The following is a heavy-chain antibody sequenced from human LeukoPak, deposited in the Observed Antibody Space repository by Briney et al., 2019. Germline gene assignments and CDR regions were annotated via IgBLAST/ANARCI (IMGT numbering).Heavy chain of an antibody. D-gene: IGHD2-2*01. Sequence: ASVKVSCKASGYTFTTYYMHWVRQAPGQGLEWMGIINPSGGSTGYAQKFQGRVSMTRDTSTSTFYMELSSLTSEDTAVYYCARPEYCSSTSCYSGIDYWGQGTLVTVSS. CDR2: INPSGGST. CDR1: GYTFTTYY. V-gene: IGHV1-46*01. CDR3: ARPEYCSSTSCYSGIDY. J-gene: IGHJ4*02.